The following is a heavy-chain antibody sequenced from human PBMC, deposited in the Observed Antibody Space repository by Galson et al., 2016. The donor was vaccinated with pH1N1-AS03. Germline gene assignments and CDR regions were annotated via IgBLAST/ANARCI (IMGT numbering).Heavy chain of an antibody. CDR1: GYIFTGFY. Sequence: SVKVSCKASGYIFTGFYVHWVRQAPGQGLEWMGWINPENGVTNYAQKFQAWVTMTGDTSISTAYMELHGLKSDDTAVYYCARDPRGPCSSATCATTYYFGMDAWGQGTTVIVSS. CDR2: INPENGVT. V-gene: IGHV1-2*04. J-gene: IGHJ6*02. D-gene: IGHD1-26*01. CDR3: ARDPRGPCSSATCATTYYFGMDA.